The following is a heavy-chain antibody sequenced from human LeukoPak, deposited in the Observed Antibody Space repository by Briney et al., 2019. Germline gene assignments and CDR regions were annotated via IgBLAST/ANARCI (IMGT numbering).Heavy chain of an antibody. CDR1: GGSISSSSYY. Sequence: SETLSLTCIVSGGSISSSSYYWGWIRQPPGKGLEWIGSIYYSGSTYYNPSLKSRVTISVDTSKNQFSLKLSSVTAADTAVYYCARPIVDYYYGMDVWGQGTTVTVSS. D-gene: IGHD1-26*01. CDR2: IYYSGST. CDR3: ARPIVDYYYGMDV. V-gene: IGHV4-39*01. J-gene: IGHJ6*02.